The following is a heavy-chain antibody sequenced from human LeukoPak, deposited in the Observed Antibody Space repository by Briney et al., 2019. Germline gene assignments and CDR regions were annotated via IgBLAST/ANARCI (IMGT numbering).Heavy chain of an antibody. V-gene: IGHV3-48*03. J-gene: IGHJ4*02. CDR1: GFTFSSCE. CDR2: ISSSADPI. D-gene: IGHD3-10*01. CDR3: ARVSGEADWGPDY. Sequence: PGGSLRLSCAASGFTFSSCEMNWVRQAPGKGLQGVSCISSSADPIYYADSVQGRFTISRDNAKNSLYLQMNSLRADDTAVYYCARVSGEADWGPDYWGQGTLVTVSS.